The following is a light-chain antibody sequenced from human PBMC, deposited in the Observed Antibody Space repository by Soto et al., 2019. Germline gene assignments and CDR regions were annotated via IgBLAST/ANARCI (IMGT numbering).Light chain of an antibody. Sequence: DIQMTQSPSSLSASIGDRVTITCQASQDISDFLNWYQERPGKAPQLLIYDASKLETGVPSRFSGSASRTDFTFTISSLQPEDVATYYCQQYDGLPLTFGGGTKVDI. CDR2: DAS. CDR3: QQYDGLPLT. V-gene: IGKV1-33*01. J-gene: IGKJ4*01. CDR1: QDISDF.